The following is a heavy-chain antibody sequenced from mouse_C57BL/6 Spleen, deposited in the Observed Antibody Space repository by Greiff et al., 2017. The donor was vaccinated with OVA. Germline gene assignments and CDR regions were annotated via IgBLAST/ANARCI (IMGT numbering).Heavy chain of an antibody. CDR1: GYTFTSYW. V-gene: IGHV1-74*01. Sequence: VKLQESGAELVKPGASVKVSCKASGYTFTSYWMHWVKQRPGQGLEWIGRIHPSDSDTNYNQKFKGKATLTVDKSSSTAYMQLSSLTSEDSAVYYCAPTMVNWYFDVWGTGTTVTVSS. J-gene: IGHJ1*03. D-gene: IGHD2-2*01. CDR3: APTMVNWYFDV. CDR2: IHPSDSDT.